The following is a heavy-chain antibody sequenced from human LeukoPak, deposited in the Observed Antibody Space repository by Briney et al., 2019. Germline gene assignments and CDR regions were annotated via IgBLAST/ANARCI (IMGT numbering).Heavy chain of an antibody. V-gene: IGHV3-74*01. CDR3: VRGNDYGDYLDY. Sequence: GGSLRLSCAASGFTFSRYSMNWVRLAPGKGLVWVSRINDDGRSITYADSVKGRFTISRDNTRNRLYLQMNSLRAEDTAVYYCVRGNDYGDYLDYWGQGTLVTVSS. J-gene: IGHJ4*02. D-gene: IGHD4-17*01. CDR2: INDDGRSI. CDR1: GFTFSRYS.